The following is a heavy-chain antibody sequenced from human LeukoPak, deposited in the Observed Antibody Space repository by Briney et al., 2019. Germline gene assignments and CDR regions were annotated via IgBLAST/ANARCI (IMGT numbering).Heavy chain of an antibody. J-gene: IGHJ4*02. CDR1: GFTFSSYG. CDR2: ISYDGSNK. CDR3: AKDLLSGSYYRYFDY. D-gene: IGHD1-26*01. Sequence: PWVSLILSCAASGFTFSSYGMHGGRQAPGKGLEWVAVISYDGSNKYYADSVKGRFTISRDNSKNTLYLQMNSLRAEDTAVYYCAKDLLSGSYYRYFDYWGQGTLVTVSS. V-gene: IGHV3-30*18.